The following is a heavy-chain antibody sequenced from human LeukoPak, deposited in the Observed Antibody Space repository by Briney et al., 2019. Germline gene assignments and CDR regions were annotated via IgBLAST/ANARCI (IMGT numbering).Heavy chain of an antibody. J-gene: IGHJ4*02. D-gene: IGHD6-19*01. CDR2: ISDSGDST. CDR1: GFTFSSYG. V-gene: IGHV3-23*01. Sequence: PGGSLRLSCAASGFTFSSYGMTWVRQAPGRGLEWVSGISDSGDSTYYADSVKGRFTISRDNSKNTVYLQMNSLRAEDTAVYYCAKDGIAVAGTSAWYWGRGTQVTVSS. CDR3: AKDGIAVAGTSAWY.